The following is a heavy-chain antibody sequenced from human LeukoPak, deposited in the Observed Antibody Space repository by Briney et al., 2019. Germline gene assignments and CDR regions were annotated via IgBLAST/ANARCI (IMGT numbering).Heavy chain of an antibody. CDR3: ARVSATKWELYDY. CDR1: GYTFTGYY. CDR2: INPNSGGT. V-gene: IGHV1-2*02. D-gene: IGHD1-26*01. Sequence: ASVKVSCKASGYTFTGYYMHSVRQAPGQGLEWMGWINPNSGGTNYAQKFQGRVTMTWDTSISTAYMELSRLRSDDTAVYYCARVSATKWELYDYWGQGTLVTVS. J-gene: IGHJ4*02.